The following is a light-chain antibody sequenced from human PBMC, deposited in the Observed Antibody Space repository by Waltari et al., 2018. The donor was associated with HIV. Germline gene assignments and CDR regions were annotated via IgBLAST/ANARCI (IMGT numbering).Light chain of an antibody. CDR3: VAWDDSLKAVV. CDR2: DNN. J-gene: IGLJ2*01. V-gene: IGLV1-44*01. CDR1: SSNIGRNS. Sequence: QSAMTQPPSASGTPGQRVTISCFGSSSNIGRNSVNWYRQLPGTAPKLLTYDNNQWPSGFPDRFSGAKSGSSAALASSGLQSGDEADYYCVAWDDSLKAVVFGGGNRLTVL.